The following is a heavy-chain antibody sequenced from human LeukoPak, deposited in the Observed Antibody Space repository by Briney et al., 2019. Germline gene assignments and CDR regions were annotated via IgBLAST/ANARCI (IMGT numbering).Heavy chain of an antibody. D-gene: IGHD3-10*01. V-gene: IGHV6-1*01. CDR1: GDSVSSNSAA. J-gene: IGHJ4*02. CDR3: ARLPDVQKNYYGSGSPYMH. CDR2: TYYRSKWYN. Sequence: SQTLSLTCAISGDSVSSNSAAWNWIRQSPSRGLEWLGRTYYRSKWYNDYAVSVKSRITINPDTSKNQFSLKLSSVTAADTAVYYCARLPDVQKNYYGSGSPYMHWGQGTLVTVSS.